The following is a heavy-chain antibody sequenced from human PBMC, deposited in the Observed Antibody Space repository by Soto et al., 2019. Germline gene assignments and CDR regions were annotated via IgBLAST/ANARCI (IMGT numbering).Heavy chain of an antibody. Sequence: GGSLRLSCAASGFTFSSYGMVWVRQAPGKGLEWVALISYDGSDKNYADSVKGRFTISRDNSKNTLYLQMSSLRAEDTAVYYCARESSYCFDHWGQGTLVTVSS. J-gene: IGHJ4*02. CDR3: ARESSYCFDH. CDR1: GFTFSSYG. CDR2: ISYDGSDK. V-gene: IGHV3-30*03.